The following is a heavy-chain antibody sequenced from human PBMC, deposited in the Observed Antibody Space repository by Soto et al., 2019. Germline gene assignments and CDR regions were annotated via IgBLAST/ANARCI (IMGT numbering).Heavy chain of an antibody. CDR3: ARDGHYGSGSYSPHYYYYMDV. V-gene: IGHV1-46*03. CDR1: GYTFTSYY. D-gene: IGHD3-10*01. CDR2: INPSGGST. J-gene: IGHJ6*03. Sequence: QVQLVQSGAEVKKPGASVKVSCKASGYTFTSYYMHWVRQAPGQGLEWMGIINPSGGSTSYAQKFQGRVTMTRDTSTSTVYMELSSLRSEDTAVYYCARDGHYGSGSYSPHYYYYMDVWGKGTTVTVSS.